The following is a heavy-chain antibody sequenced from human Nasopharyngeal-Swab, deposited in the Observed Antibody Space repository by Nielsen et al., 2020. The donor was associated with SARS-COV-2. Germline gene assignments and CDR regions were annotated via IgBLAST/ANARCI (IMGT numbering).Heavy chain of an antibody. CDR1: GFTFSSHW. CDR2: INSDGSST. V-gene: IGHV3-74*01. CDR3: AREFSKDYSNYYYGMDV. D-gene: IGHD4-11*01. J-gene: IGHJ6*02. Sequence: GESLKISCAASGFTFSSHWMHWVRQAPGKGLVWVSRINSDGSSTSYADSVKGRFTISRDNAKNTLYLQMNSLRAEDTAVYYCAREFSKDYSNYYYGMDVWGQGTTVTVSS.